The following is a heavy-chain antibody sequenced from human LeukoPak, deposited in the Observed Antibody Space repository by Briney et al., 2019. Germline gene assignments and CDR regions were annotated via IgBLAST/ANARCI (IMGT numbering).Heavy chain of an antibody. V-gene: IGHV3-74*01. CDR3: ARDRDYSPDY. D-gene: IGHD4-11*01. J-gene: IGHJ4*02. CDR1: GFTFGSYW. Sequence: PGGSLRLSCAGSGFTFGSYWLHWVRQAPGKGLVWVSRINSDGSDATYADSVKGRFTISRDNAKNTLYLQLNSLTVEDTAVYYCARDRDYSPDYWGQGTLVTVSS. CDR2: INSDGSDA.